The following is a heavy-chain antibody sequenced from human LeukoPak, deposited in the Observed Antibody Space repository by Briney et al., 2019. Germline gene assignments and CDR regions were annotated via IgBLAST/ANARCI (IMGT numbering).Heavy chain of an antibody. J-gene: IGHJ4*02. CDR3: ARVPEWCGELLEHFDY. CDR1: GYTFTGYY. V-gene: IGHV1-2*06. CDR2: INPNSGGT. D-gene: IGHD3-10*01. Sequence: ASVKVSCKASGYTFTGYYMHWVRQAPGQGLEWMGRINPNSGGTNYAQKFQGRVTMTRDTSISTAYMELSRLRSDDTAVYYCARVPEWCGELLEHFDYWGQGTLVTVSS.